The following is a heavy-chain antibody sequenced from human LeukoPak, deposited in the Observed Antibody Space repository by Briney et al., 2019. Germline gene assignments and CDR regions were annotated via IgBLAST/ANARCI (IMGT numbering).Heavy chain of an antibody. J-gene: IGHJ4*02. V-gene: IGHV4-39*07. D-gene: IGHD4-11*01. CDR1: GGSISSSSDY. CDR2: IYYSGST. CDR3: ARDIMTTVTNY. Sequence: RSETLSLTCTVSGGSISSSSDYWGWIRQPPGKGLEWIGSIYYSGSTYYNPSLKSRVTISVDTSKNQFSLKLSSVTAADTAVYYCARDIMTTVTNYWGQGTLVTVSS.